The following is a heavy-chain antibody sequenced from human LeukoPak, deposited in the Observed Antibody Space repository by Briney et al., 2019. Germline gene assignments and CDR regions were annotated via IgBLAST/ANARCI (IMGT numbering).Heavy chain of an antibody. CDR1: GFTFSDYY. CDR2: ISSSGSTI. J-gene: IGHJ4*02. V-gene: IGHV3-11*04. Sequence: PGGSLRLSCAASGFTFSDYYMSWIRQAPGKGLEWVSYISSSGSTIYYADSVKGRFTISRDNAKNSLYLQINSLRAEDTAVYYCARDHRPLPPRSHSSSWDYTDYWGQGTLVTVSS. D-gene: IGHD6-13*01. CDR3: ARDHRPLPPRSHSSSWDYTDY.